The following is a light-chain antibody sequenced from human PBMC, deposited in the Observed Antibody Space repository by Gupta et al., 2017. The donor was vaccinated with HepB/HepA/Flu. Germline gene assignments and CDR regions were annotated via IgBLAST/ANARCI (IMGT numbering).Light chain of an antibody. V-gene: IGLV2-11*01. Sequence: QSAPTQPRSVSGSPGQSVTLSCTGTSSDVGAYNSVSWHQHHPAKAPKLIIYDVSKWPSGVPDRFSGSKFGNTASLTISGLQDEDEADYYCFSYTASDTWVFGGGTKLTVL. CDR1: SSDVGAYNS. J-gene: IGLJ3*02. CDR3: FSYTASDTWV. CDR2: DVS.